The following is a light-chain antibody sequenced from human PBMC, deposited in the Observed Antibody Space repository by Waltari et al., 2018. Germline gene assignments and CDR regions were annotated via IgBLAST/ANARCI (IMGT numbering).Light chain of an antibody. CDR3: QQYDNWPPLT. Sequence: EIVMTQSPATLSVSPGEGATLSCRASQTVSNNLAWYQQKPGQAPRLLIYGASTRATGIAARFSGSGSGTDFTLTISSLQSEDFAVYYCQQYDNWPPLTFGGGTKVEIK. CDR2: GAS. V-gene: IGKV3-15*01. J-gene: IGKJ4*01. CDR1: QTVSNN.